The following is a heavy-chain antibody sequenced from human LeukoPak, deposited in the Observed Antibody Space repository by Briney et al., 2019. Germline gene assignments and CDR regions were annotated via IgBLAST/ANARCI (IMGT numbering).Heavy chain of an antibody. D-gene: IGHD2-15*01. Sequence: GASVKVSCKASGYTFTGYYMHWVRQAPGQGLEWMGWISAYNGNTNYAQKLQGRVTMTTDTSTSTAYMELRSLRSDDTAVYYCARFMDCSGGSCPGAFDYWGQGTLVTVSS. CDR3: ARFMDCSGGSCPGAFDY. V-gene: IGHV1-18*04. J-gene: IGHJ4*02. CDR1: GYTFTGYY. CDR2: ISAYNGNT.